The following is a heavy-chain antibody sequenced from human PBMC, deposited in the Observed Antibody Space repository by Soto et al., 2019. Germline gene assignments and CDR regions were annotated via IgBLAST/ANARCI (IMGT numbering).Heavy chain of an antibody. J-gene: IGHJ4*02. V-gene: IGHV3-23*01. D-gene: IGHD2-8*01. CDR3: AKDRQPDGLWPFDS. CDR1: GFTFRTYA. CDR2: IVGNGDE. Sequence: GGSLRLSCAAPGFTFRTYAMSWVRQAPGKGLEWVAGIVGNGDEFYADTVRGRFTISRGNSNNILYLQMYSLRAEDTAVYYCAKDRQPDGLWPFDSWGQGTQVTVSS.